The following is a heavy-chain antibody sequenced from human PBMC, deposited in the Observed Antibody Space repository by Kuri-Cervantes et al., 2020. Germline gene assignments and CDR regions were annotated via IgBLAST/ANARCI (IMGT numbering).Heavy chain of an antibody. V-gene: IGHV3-49*03. CDR2: IRSKAYGGTT. CDR1: GYSISSGYY. D-gene: IGHD5-12*01. J-gene: IGHJ4*02. CDR3: TRGRYSGYQIDY. Sequence: GGSLRLSCTVSGYSISSGYYWGWIRQPPGKGLEWVGFIRSKAYGGTTEYAASVKGRFTISRDDSKSIAYLQMNSLKTEDTAVYYCTRGRYSGYQIDYWGRGTLVTVSS.